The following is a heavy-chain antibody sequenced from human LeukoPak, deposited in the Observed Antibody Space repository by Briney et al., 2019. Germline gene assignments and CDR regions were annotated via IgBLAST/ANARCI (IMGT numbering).Heavy chain of an antibody. V-gene: IGHV3-21*01. CDR3: ARVSDAYDYFFDY. CDR1: GFAFSSYS. J-gene: IGHJ4*02. CDR2: VSRRSSFI. D-gene: IGHD5-12*01. Sequence: GGSLRLSCAASGFAFSSYSMNWVRQAPGKGLEWFSSVSRRSSFIFYADSVQGRFTFSRDYAKDSLFLQLNSLRAEDTAVYYCARVSDAYDYFFDYWGQGTLVTVPS.